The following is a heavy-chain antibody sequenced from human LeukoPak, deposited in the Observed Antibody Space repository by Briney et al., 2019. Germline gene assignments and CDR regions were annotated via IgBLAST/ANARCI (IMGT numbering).Heavy chain of an antibody. CDR1: GFIFSLHT. CDR3: AKEGSGSYYYYKGMDV. J-gene: IGHJ6*02. V-gene: IGHV3-30*18. D-gene: IGHD1-26*01. Sequence: GGPLRLSCAVSGFIFSLHTMLWVRQAPGKGPEGVVLMSYDGTNKYYEDSVRGRFPISRDNYKNTVSPEVNSLKREDTVLYYCAKEGSGSYYYYKGMDVWGQGTTVTVSS. CDR2: MSYDGTNK.